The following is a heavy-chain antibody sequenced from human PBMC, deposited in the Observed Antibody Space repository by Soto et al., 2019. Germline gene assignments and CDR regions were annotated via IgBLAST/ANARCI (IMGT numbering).Heavy chain of an antibody. V-gene: IGHV1-69*13. CDR1: GGTFGSYA. D-gene: IGHD5-18*01. Sequence: SVKVSRKASGGTFGSYAISWVRQAPGQGLEWMGGIIPIFGAANYAQKFQGRVTITADESTSTAYMELSSLTSEDTAVYYCARGQQLWLNSRINWFDPWGQGTLVTVSS. CDR2: IIPIFGAA. J-gene: IGHJ5*02. CDR3: ARGQQLWLNSRINWFDP.